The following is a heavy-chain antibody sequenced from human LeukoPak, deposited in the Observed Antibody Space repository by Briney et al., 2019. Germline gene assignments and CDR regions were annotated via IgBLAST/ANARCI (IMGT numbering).Heavy chain of an antibody. CDR1: GGSISSSSYY. CDR3: ARRSDWFDP. CDR2: IYYSGST. Sequence: PSETLSLTCTVSGGSISSSSYYWGWIRQPPGKGLEWIGSIYYSGSTYYNPSLKSRVTISVDTSKNQFSLKLSSVTAADMAVYYCARRSDWFDPWGQGTLVTVSS. J-gene: IGHJ5*02. V-gene: IGHV4-39*01.